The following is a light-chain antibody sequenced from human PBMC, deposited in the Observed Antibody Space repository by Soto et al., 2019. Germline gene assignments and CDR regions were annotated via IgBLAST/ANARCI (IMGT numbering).Light chain of an antibody. V-gene: IGLV2-14*01. CDR2: EVS. CDR3: SSYTSSITWI. CDR1: SSDVGGYNY. J-gene: IGLJ2*01. Sequence: QSALTQPASVSGSPGQSITISCTGTSSDVGGYNYVSWYQQHPGKAPKLMIYEVSNRPSGVSNRFSASKSGNTASLTISGLQAEDEADYYCSSYTSSITWIFGGGPQLT.